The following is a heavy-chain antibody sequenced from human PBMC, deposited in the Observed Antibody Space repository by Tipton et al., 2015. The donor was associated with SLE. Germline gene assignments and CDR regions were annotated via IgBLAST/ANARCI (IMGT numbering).Heavy chain of an antibody. V-gene: IGHV4-34*01. CDR1: GGSSSGYY. D-gene: IGHD6-19*01. Sequence: TLSLTCGVYGGSSSGYYWSWIRQSPGKGLEWIGDIHDSGDSNYDPSLKSRVTISVDTSKNQISLNVNSVTAADTAVYYCARGWGAYSSGWRYFYYYMDVWGRGTTVTVSS. CDR3: ARGWGAYSSGWRYFYYYMDV. CDR2: IHDSGDS. J-gene: IGHJ6*03.